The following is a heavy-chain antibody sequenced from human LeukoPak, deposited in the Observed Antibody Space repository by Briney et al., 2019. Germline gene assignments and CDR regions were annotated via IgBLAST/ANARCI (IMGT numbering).Heavy chain of an antibody. V-gene: IGHV3-30*02. CDR3: AKDNDPYDVLTGYPSY. Sequence: GGSLRLSCAASGFTFSSYAMSWVRQAPGKGLEGVAFRRYDGRNKYYADSVKGRFTISRDNFKNTLYLQMNSLRAEDTAVYYCAKDNDPYDVLTGYPSYWGQGTLVTVSS. D-gene: IGHD3-9*01. CDR2: RRYDGRNK. J-gene: IGHJ4*02. CDR1: GFTFSSYA.